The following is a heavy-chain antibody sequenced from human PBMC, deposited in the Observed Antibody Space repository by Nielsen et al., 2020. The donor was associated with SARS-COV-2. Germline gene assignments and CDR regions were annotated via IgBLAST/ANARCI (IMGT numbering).Heavy chain of an antibody. Sequence: GESLKISCAASGFTFSSYAMHWVRQAPGKGLEWVAVISYDGSNKYYADSVKGRFTISRDNSKNTLYLQMNSLRAEDTAVYFCARADYGGVVPIANFDNWGQGTPVTVSS. CDR3: ARADYGGVVPIANFDN. D-gene: IGHD2-2*01. CDR2: ISYDGSNK. V-gene: IGHV3-30-3*01. J-gene: IGHJ4*02. CDR1: GFTFSSYA.